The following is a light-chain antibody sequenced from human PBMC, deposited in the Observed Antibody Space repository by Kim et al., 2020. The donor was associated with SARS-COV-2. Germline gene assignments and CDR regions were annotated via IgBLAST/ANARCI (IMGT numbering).Light chain of an antibody. J-gene: IGLJ2*01. CDR1: TLADQY. V-gene: IGLV3-1*01. CDR2: QDS. Sequence: SYELTQPPSVSVSPGQTASITCSGDTLADQYACWYQQKPGQSPVLVIYQDSKRPSGIPERFSGSNSGNTATLTISGIQAMDEADYYCQAWDSSSHVVFGGGTQLTVL. CDR3: QAWDSSSHVV.